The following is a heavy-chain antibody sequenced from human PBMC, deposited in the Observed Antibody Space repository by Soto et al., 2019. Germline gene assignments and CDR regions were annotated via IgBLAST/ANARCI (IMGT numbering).Heavy chain of an antibody. J-gene: IGHJ3*01. V-gene: IGHV3-23*01. D-gene: IGHD6-6*01. CDR3: AKDGQYRTDGFDV. CDR2: LSRGGGTT. Sequence: GGSLRLSCAASGFTFSSHGMSWVRQAPGKGLEWIAGLSRGGGTTYYADSVKGRFTISRDNSKNTLDLIMNSLKVEDTALYYCAKDGQYRTDGFDVWGQGIMVTVSS. CDR1: GFTFSSHG.